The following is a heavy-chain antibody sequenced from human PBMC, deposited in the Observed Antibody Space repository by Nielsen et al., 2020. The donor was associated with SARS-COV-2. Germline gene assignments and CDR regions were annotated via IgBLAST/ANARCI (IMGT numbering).Heavy chain of an antibody. V-gene: IGHV3-21*01. J-gene: IGHJ6*03. CDR2: ISSSSSYI. CDR3: ARDATYCTNGLCHYYYYYYMDV. D-gene: IGHD2-8*01. Sequence: WLRQPPGKGLEWVSSISSSSSYIYYADSVKGRFTISRGNAKNSLYLQMNSLRAEDTAVYYCARDATYCTNGLCHYYYYYYMDVWGKGTTVTVSS.